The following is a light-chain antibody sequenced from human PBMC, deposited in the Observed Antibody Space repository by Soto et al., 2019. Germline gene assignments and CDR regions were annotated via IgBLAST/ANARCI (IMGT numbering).Light chain of an antibody. V-gene: IGKV1-39*01. CDR2: GAS. Sequence: DIQMTQSPSSLSASIGDRITITCRASQSISTYLDWYQQKPGKAPRLLIYGASTLQNGVPSRFSGSGSATDYTLTIRSLQPEDFATYYCQQSFITPPLTVGGGTKVE. CDR1: QSISTY. J-gene: IGKJ4*01. CDR3: QQSFITPPLT.